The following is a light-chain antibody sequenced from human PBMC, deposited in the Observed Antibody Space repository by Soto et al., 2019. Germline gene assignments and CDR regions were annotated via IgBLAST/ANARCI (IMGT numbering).Light chain of an antibody. CDR3: QQYGSSPET. V-gene: IGKV3-20*01. CDR1: QSVSSAY. J-gene: IGKJ1*01. CDR2: DVS. Sequence: EIVLTQSPGTLSLSPVERATLSFRASQSVSSAYLAWYQQKPGQAPRLLIYDVSSRATGIPDRFSGSGSGTDFTLTVSRLEPEDFAVYYCQQYGSSPETFGQGTKVDIK.